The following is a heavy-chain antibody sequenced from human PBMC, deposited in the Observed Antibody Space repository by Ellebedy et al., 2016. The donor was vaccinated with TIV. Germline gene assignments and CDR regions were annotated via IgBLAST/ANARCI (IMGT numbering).Heavy chain of an antibody. Sequence: GGSLRLSCTASGFTVNSNYMSWVRKAPGKGLEWVSVIYIGGPTYYADSVKGRFTISRDDSKNTLCLQMNSLRAEDTAVYYCARETFNDVDLIVWGVFDIWGQGTMVTVSS. J-gene: IGHJ3*02. D-gene: IGHD2/OR15-2a*01. CDR1: GFTVNSNY. CDR2: IYIGGPT. V-gene: IGHV3-66*01. CDR3: ARETFNDVDLIVWGVFDI.